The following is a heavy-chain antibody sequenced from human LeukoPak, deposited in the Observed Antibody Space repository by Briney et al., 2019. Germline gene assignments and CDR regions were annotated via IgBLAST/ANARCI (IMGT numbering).Heavy chain of an antibody. CDR2: IYYSGST. Sequence: SETLSLTCTVSGGSIGSYYWSWIRQPPGKGLEWIGYIYYSGSTNYNPSLKSRVTISVDTSKNQFSLKLSSVTAADTAVYYCARGPGSAAAQDYYFDYWGQGTLVTVSS. J-gene: IGHJ4*02. CDR1: GGSIGSYY. CDR3: ARGPGSAAAQDYYFDY. V-gene: IGHV4-59*08. D-gene: IGHD6-13*01.